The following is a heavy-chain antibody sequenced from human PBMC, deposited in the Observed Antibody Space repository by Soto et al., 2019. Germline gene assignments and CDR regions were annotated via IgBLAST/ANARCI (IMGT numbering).Heavy chain of an antibody. CDR1: GGSISSGGYY. J-gene: IGHJ4*02. V-gene: IGHV4-31*03. D-gene: IGHD3-10*01. CDR2: IYYSGST. CDR3: ARAKLLLWFGELYY. Sequence: PSETLSLTCTVSGGSISSGGYYWSWIRQHPGKGLEWIGYIYYSGSTYYSPSLKSRVTISVDTSKNQFSLKLSSVTAADTAVYYCARAKLLLWFGELYYWGQGTLVTVSS.